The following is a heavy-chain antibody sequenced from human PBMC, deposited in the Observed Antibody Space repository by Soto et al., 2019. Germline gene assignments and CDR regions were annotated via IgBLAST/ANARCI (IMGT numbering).Heavy chain of an antibody. CDR2: TYYRSKWYN. D-gene: IGHD6-13*01. CDR1: GDSVSSNSAA. J-gene: IGHJ4*02. V-gene: IGHV6-1*01. CDR3: ARDRRSSSWYPFDY. Sequence: QSPTLSLTCAISGDSVSSNSAAWNWIRQSPSRGLEWLGRTYYRSKWYNDYAVSVKSRITINPDTSKNQFSLQLNSVTPEETAVYYCARDRRSSSWYPFDYWGQGTLVTVSS.